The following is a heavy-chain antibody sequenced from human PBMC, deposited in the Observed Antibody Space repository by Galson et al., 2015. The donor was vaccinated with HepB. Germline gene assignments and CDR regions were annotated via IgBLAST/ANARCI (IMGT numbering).Heavy chain of an antibody. CDR3: AREVGSGFSSHAFDI. D-gene: IGHD3-22*01. CDR2: IYYSGST. J-gene: IGHJ3*02. V-gene: IGHV4-30-4*01. Sequence: TLSLTCTVSGGSISSGDYYWSWIRQPPGKGLEWIGYIYYSGSTYYNPSLKSRVTISVDTSKNQFSLKLSSVTAADTAVYYCAREVGSGFSSHAFDIWGQGTMVTVSS. CDR1: GGSISSGDYY.